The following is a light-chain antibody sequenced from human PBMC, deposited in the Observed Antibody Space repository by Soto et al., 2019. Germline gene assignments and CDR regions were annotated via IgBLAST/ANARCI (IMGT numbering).Light chain of an antibody. CDR3: GTWDSSLSAAV. J-gene: IGLJ2*01. CDR2: DNN. CDR1: SSNIGNNY. V-gene: IGLV1-51*01. Sequence: QSVLTQPPSVSAAPGQKVTISCSGSSSNIGNNYVSCYQQLPGTAPKLLIYDNNKRPSGIPDLFSGSKSGTSATLGITGLQTGDEADYYCGTWDSSLSAAVFGGGTQLTVL.